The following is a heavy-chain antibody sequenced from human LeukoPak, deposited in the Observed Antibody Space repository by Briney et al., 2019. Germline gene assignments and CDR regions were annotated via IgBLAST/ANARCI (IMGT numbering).Heavy chain of an antibody. CDR2: INPSGGST. V-gene: IGHV1-46*01. J-gene: IGHJ6*03. CDR1: GYTFTTYY. D-gene: IGHD2-15*01. Sequence: ASVKLSCKASGYTFTTYYIHWVRQAPGQGLEWMGIINPSGGSTSFAQKFQGRLTMTRDTSTSTVYLELSSLSSEDTAVYYCARGGDFYYYYMDVMGKGTTVTVSS. CDR3: ARGGDFYYYYMDV.